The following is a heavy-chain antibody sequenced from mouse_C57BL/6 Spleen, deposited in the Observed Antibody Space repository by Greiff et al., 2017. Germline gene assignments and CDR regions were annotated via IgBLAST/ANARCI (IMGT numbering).Heavy chain of an antibody. CDR3: ARWMDYGSSSYAMDY. J-gene: IGHJ4*01. CDR1: GYTFTSYW. D-gene: IGHD1-1*01. CDR2: IYPGSGST. Sequence: QVQLQQPGAELVKPGASVKMSCKASGYTFTSYWITWVKQRPGQGLEWIGDIYPGSGSTNYNEKFKSKATLTVDTSSSTAYMQLSSLTSEDSAVYYCARWMDYGSSSYAMDYWGQGTSVTVSS. V-gene: IGHV1-55*01.